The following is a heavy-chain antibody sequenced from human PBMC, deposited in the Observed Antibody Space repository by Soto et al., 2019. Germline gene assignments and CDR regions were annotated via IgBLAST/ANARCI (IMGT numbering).Heavy chain of an antibody. CDR3: AVYYNSGGYLGS. CDR1: GFTVSDNY. Sequence: PGGSLRLSCAASGFTVSDNYMSWVRQAPGKGLEWVSVVYRGGTTFYADSVKGRFTITRDSSKNTLHLQMNSLRVEDTAIYYCAVYYNSGGYLGSWGQGTLVTVSS. J-gene: IGHJ5*02. CDR2: VYRGGTT. D-gene: IGHD3-10*01. V-gene: IGHV3-66*01.